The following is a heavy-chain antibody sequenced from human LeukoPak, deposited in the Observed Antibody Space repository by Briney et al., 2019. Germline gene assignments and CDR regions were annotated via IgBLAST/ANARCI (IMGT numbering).Heavy chain of an antibody. CDR3: TRPPTITTWRIFDF. CDR1: GYTFTAYF. CDR2: INPNSGAT. V-gene: IGHV1-2*02. D-gene: IGHD4-11*01. Sequence: ASVKVSCKASGYTFTAYFIHWVRQAPGQGLEWMGWINPNSGATHYEWNFQGRVTMTRDTSISTAYMELGSPRSDDTAVYYCTRPPTITTWRIFDFWGQGTLVTVSS. J-gene: IGHJ4*02.